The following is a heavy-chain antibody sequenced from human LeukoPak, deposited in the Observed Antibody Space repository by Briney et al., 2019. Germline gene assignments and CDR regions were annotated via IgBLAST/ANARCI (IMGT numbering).Heavy chain of an antibody. CDR3: ATLGDYVWGSYRFVH. Sequence: GGSLRLSCAASGFTFSNAWMSWVRQAPGKGLEWVGRIKSKTDGGTTDYAAPVKGRFTISRDDSKNTLYLQMNSLKTEDTAVYYCATLGDYVWGSYRFVHWGQGALVTVSS. J-gene: IGHJ4*02. V-gene: IGHV3-15*01. D-gene: IGHD3-16*02. CDR1: GFTFSNAW. CDR2: IKSKTDGGTT.